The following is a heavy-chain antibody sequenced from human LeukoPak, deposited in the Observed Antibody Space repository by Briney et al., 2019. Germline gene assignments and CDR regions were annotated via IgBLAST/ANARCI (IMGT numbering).Heavy chain of an antibody. Sequence: SVKVSCKASGYTFTCYYMHWVRQAPGQGLEWMGGIIPIFGTANYAQKFQGRVTITADESTSTAYMELSSLRSEDTAVYYCARRIAVAGSVYFDYWGQGTLVTVSS. CDR3: ARRIAVAGSVYFDY. CDR1: GYTFTCYY. D-gene: IGHD6-19*01. J-gene: IGHJ4*02. CDR2: IIPIFGTA. V-gene: IGHV1-69*13.